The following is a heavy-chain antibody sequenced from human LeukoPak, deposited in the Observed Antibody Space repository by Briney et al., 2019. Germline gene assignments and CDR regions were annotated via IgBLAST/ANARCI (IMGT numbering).Heavy chain of an antibody. J-gene: IGHJ3*02. CDR2: ISGSGGST. V-gene: IGHV3-23*01. D-gene: IGHD2-2*02. CDR1: GFTFSSYA. Sequence: GGSLRLSCAASGFTFSSYAMSRVRQAPGKGLEWVSAISGSGGSTYYADSVKGRFTISRDNSKNTLYLQMNSLRAEDTAVYYCAKDKEGIVVVPAAIGSAFDIWGQGTMVTVSS. CDR3: AKDKEGIVVVPAAIGSAFDI.